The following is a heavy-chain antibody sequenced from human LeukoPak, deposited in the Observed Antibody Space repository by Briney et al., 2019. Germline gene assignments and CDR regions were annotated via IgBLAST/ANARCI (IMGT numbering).Heavy chain of an antibody. Sequence: PGGSLRLSCAASGFTFSSYGMHWVRPAPGKGLEWVAVISYDGSNKYYADSVKGRFTISRDNSKNTLYLQMNSLRAEDTAVYYCAKGLAVAGAYFDYWGQGTLVTVSS. CDR1: GFTFSSYG. J-gene: IGHJ4*02. CDR2: ISYDGSNK. V-gene: IGHV3-30*18. D-gene: IGHD6-19*01. CDR3: AKGLAVAGAYFDY.